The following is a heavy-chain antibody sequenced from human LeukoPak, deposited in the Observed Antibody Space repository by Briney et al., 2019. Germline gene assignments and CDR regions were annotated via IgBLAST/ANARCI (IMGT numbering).Heavy chain of an antibody. Sequence: QAGGSLRLSCAASGFTFSSYGMHWVRQAPGKGLEWVAVIWYDGSNKYYADSVKGPFTISRDNSKNTLYLQMNSLRAEDTAVYYFARGGRDGDYFDYWGQGTLVTVSS. V-gene: IGHV3-33*01. CDR2: IWYDGSNK. J-gene: IGHJ4*02. CDR3: ARGGRDGDYFDY. CDR1: GFTFSSYG. D-gene: IGHD4-17*01.